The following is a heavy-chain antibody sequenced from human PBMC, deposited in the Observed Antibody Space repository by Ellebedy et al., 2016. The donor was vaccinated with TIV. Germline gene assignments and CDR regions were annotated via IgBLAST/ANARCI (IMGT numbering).Heavy chain of an antibody. CDR2: IGTAGDT. Sequence: GESLKISXAASGFTFSRHDMHWVRQATGKGLEWVSAIGTAGDTYYPGSVKGRFTISRENAKNSLYLQMNSLRAEDTAVYYCAYVSLAGSAADAAFWVQHWGQGTLVTVSS. J-gene: IGHJ1*01. V-gene: IGHV3-13*01. CDR3: AYVSLAGSAADAAFWVQH. CDR1: GFTFSRHD. D-gene: IGHD6-25*01.